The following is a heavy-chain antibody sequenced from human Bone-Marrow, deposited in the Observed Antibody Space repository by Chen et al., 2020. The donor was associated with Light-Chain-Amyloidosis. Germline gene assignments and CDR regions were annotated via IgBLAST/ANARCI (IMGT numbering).Heavy chain of an antibody. D-gene: IGHD6-13*01. V-gene: IGHV4-61*01. J-gene: IGHJ4*02. CDR2: IYYTGST. CDR1: GASVSSDYHY. Sequence: QVQLQESGPGLVKPSGTLSLTCTVAGASVSSDYHYWTWIRQPPGDRLEWIGYIYYTGSTKYNPSLESRIAISIDTSKNQFSLKVNSVTAADTAVYYCVRRDVRWHNDFWGQGALVTVSS. CDR3: VRRDVRWHNDF.